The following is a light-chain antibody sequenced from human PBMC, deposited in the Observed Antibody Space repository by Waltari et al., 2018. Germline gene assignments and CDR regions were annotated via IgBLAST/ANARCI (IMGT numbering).Light chain of an antibody. CDR3: QAWDSSIAV. CDR1: KLGDKY. V-gene: IGLV3-1*01. Sequence: SYELTQPPSVSVSPGQTASITCSGDKLGDKYACWYQQKPGQSPVLVIYQDSKRPSGITERFSGSNAGNTATLTISGTQAMDEADYYCQAWDSSIAVFGGGTKLTVL. CDR2: QDS. J-gene: IGLJ2*01.